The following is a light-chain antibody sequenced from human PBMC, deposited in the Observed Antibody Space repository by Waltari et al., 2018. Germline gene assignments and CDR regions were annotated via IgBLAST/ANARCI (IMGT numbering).Light chain of an antibody. CDR3: GSWDTSLSTYV. Sequence: QSVLTQPPSVSAAPGQRVTISCSGSSSNIGNNYVSWYQQLPGKDPKPLINENDRRPSGISDRFSASKSGTSATLGITGLQPGDEADYYCGSWDTSLSTYVFGSATKVTVL. CDR1: SSNIGNNY. V-gene: IGLV1-51*02. CDR2: END. J-gene: IGLJ1*01.